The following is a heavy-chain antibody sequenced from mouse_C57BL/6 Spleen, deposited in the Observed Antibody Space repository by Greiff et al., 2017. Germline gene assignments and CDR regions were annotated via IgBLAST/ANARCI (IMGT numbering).Heavy chain of an antibody. V-gene: IGHV1-26*01. J-gene: IGHJ2*01. CDR3: ASCYGSSYFDY. CDR2: INPKNGGT. Sequence: VQLQQSGPELVKPGASVKISCKASGYTFTDYYMNWVKQSHGKSLEWIGDINPKNGGTSYNQKFKGKATLTVDKSSSTAYMELRSLTSEDSAVYYCASCYGSSYFDYWGQGTTLTVAS. CDR1: GYTFTDYY. D-gene: IGHD1-1*01.